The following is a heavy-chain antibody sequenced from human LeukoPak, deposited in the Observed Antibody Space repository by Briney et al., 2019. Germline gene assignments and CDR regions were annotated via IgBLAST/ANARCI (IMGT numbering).Heavy chain of an antibody. D-gene: IGHD5-24*01. Sequence: GGSLRLSCAASGFTFSNAWMHWVRQAPGKGLVWVSHIKSDGSATTYADSVKGRFTISRDNAKNTLYLQMNSLRAEDTAVYYCARGFSYNHFDYWGQGTLVTVSS. CDR1: GFTFSNAW. V-gene: IGHV3-74*01. J-gene: IGHJ4*02. CDR2: IKSDGSAT. CDR3: ARGFSYNHFDY.